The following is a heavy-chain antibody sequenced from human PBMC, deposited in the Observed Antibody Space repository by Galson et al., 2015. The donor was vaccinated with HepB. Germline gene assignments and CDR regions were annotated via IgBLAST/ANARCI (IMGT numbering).Heavy chain of an antibody. CDR2: ISAYNGNT. CDR3: ARVRDVVVPAAMPLIDY. Sequence: SVKVSCKASGYTFTSYGISWVRQAPGQGLEWMGWISAYNGNTNYAQKLQGRVTMTTDTSTSTAYMELRSLRSDDTAVYYCARVRDVVVPAAMPLIDYWGQGTLVTVSS. CDR1: GYTFTSYG. V-gene: IGHV1-18*04. D-gene: IGHD2-2*01. J-gene: IGHJ4*02.